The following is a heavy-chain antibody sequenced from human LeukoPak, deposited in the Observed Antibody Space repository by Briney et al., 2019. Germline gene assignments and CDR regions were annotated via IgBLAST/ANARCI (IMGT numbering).Heavy chain of an antibody. V-gene: IGHV3-30-3*01. CDR2: ISYDGSNK. CDR3: ARVKLYSSSWYPSPGSYMDV. J-gene: IGHJ6*03. D-gene: IGHD6-13*01. CDR1: GFTFSSYA. Sequence: GGSLRLSCAASGFTFSSYAMHWVRQAPGKGLEWVAVISYDGSNKYYADSVKGRFTISRDNSKNTLYLQMNSLRAEDTAVYYCARVKLYSSSWYPSPGSYMDVWGKGTTVIVSS.